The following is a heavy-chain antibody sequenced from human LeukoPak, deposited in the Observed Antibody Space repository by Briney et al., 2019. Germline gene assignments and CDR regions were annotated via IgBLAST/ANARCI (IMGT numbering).Heavy chain of an antibody. CDR3: AREVNYDILTGSN. D-gene: IGHD3-9*01. V-gene: IGHV3-74*01. Sequence: GGSLRLSCAASGFTFSSYWMHWVRQAPGKGLVWVSRINSDGSSTSYADSVKGRFTISRGNAKNTLYLQMNSLRAEDTAVYYCAREVNYDILTGSNWGQGTLVTVSS. CDR2: INSDGSST. J-gene: IGHJ4*02. CDR1: GFTFSSYW.